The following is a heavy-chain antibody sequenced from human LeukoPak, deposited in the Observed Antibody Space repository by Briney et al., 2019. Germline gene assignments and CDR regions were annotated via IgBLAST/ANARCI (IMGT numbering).Heavy chain of an antibody. CDR3: ARGVGSGWAYFDY. V-gene: IGHV1-69*04. D-gene: IGHD6-19*01. Sequence: SVKVSCKASGGTFSSYAISWVRQAPGQGLEWMGRIIPIFVIANYAQKFQGRVTITADKSTSTDYMELSSLRSEDTAVYYCARGVGSGWAYFDYWGQGTLVTVSS. J-gene: IGHJ4*02. CDR1: GGTFSSYA. CDR2: IIPIFVIA.